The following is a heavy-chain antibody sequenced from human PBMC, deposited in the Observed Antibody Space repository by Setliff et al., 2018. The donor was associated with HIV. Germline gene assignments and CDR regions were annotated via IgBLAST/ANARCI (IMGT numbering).Heavy chain of an antibody. CDR2: INAGNGNT. D-gene: IGHD1-1*01. CDR3: ASARIPTGGTSTSCDY. J-gene: IGHJ4*02. Sequence: ASVKVSCKASGYTFTSYVMHWVRQAPGQRLEWMGWINAGNGNTKYAQEFQGRVTITRDTSASTAYMELSSPRPEDTAVYYCASARIPTGGTSTSCDYWGQGTLVTSPQ. CDR1: GYTFTSYV. V-gene: IGHV1-3*03.